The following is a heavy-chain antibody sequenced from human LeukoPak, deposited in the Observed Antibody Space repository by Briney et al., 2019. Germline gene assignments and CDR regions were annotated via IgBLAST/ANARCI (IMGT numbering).Heavy chain of an antibody. V-gene: IGHV3-53*01. Sequence: GGSLRLSCTVSGFTVSSNSMSWVRQAPGKGLEWVSFIYSAGNTHYSDSVKGRFTISIDNSKKTLYLQMNSLRPEDTAVYSCARRAGAYSHPYDYWGQGTLVTVSS. D-gene: IGHD4/OR15-4a*01. CDR2: IYSAGNT. J-gene: IGHJ4*02. CDR1: GFTVSSNS. CDR3: ARRAGAYSHPYDY.